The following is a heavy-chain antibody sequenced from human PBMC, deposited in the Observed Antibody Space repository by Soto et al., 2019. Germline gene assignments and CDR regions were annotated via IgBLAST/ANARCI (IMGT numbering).Heavy chain of an antibody. Sequence: QVQLQESGPGLVKPSGTLSLTCAVSGGSISSSNWWSWVRQPPGKGLEWIGEIYHSGSTNYNPSLVRRVTISVAKATHPCSRRRGSVTAADTAVYCCARADVGIAAAGTSRAFDYWGEGTLVTVSS. CDR1: GGSISSSNW. CDR3: ARADVGIAAAGTSRAFDY. D-gene: IGHD6-13*01. V-gene: IGHV4-4*01. J-gene: IGHJ4*02. CDR2: IYHSGST.